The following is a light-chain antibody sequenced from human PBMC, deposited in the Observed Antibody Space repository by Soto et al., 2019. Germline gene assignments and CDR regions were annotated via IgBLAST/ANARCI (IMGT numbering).Light chain of an antibody. CDR2: DAS. CDR1: QTSSSW. V-gene: IGKV1-5*01. CDR3: QQYGTYLWT. J-gene: IGKJ1*01. Sequence: DIQMTQSASTLSGSVGGRVTITCRASQTSSSWLAWFQQKPGKAPKLLMYDASSLERGVPSRVSGSGSGTEVTRTISSLQPDDVATYECQQYGTYLWTFGQGTKVDIK.